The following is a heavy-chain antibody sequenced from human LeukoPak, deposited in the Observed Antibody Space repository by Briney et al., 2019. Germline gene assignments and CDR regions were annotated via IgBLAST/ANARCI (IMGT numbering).Heavy chain of an antibody. Sequence: SGGSLRLSCAASGITFNTYWMSWVRQSPGKGLEWIGEINHSGSTNYNPSLKSRVTISVDKSKDQLTLKLRSVTAADTAVYYCARGLGNLPPGGYWGQGTLVTVSS. D-gene: IGHD1-1*01. CDR1: GITFNTYW. CDR2: INHSGST. V-gene: IGHV4-4*02. CDR3: ARGLGNLPPGGY. J-gene: IGHJ4*02.